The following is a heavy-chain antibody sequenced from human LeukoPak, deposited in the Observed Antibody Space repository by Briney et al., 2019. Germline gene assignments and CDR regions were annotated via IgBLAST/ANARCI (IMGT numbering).Heavy chain of an antibody. J-gene: IGHJ6*03. CDR1: GGSFSGYY. Sequence: SETLSLTCAAYGGSFSGYYWSWIRQPPGKGLEWIGEINHSGSTNYNPSLKSRVTISVDTSKNQFSLKLSSVTAADTAVYYCARGDIVVVPAARVYYYYMDVWGKGTTVTVSS. D-gene: IGHD2-2*01. CDR3: ARGDIVVVPAARVYYYYMDV. V-gene: IGHV4-34*01. CDR2: INHSGST.